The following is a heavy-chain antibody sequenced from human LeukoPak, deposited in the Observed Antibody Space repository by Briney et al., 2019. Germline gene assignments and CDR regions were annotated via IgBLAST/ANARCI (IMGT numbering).Heavy chain of an antibody. CDR2: INTDGSST. CDR3: ARDHRYYDFWSGYTNYFDY. Sequence: GGSLRLSCAASGFTFSSYWMYWVRQAPGKGLVWVSRINTDGSSTSYADSVKGRFTISRDNAKNTLYLQMNSLRAEDTAVYYCARDHRYYDFWSGYTNYFDYWGQGTLVTVSS. CDR1: GFTFSSYW. V-gene: IGHV3-74*01. D-gene: IGHD3-3*01. J-gene: IGHJ4*02.